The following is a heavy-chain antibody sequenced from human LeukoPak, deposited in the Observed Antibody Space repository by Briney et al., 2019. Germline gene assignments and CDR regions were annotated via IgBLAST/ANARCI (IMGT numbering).Heavy chain of an antibody. CDR1: GDSISSSSYY. CDR3: ARHNFPEGYKGDQPRVRVAYQHAFDI. V-gene: IGHV4-39*01. CDR2: IYYSGST. J-gene: IGHJ3*02. Sequence: NSSETLSLTCTGSGDSISSSSYYWGWIRQPPGKGLEWIGSIYYSGSTYYNPSLKSRVTISVDTSKNQFSLKLSSVTAADTAVYYCARHNFPEGYKGDQPRVRVAYQHAFDIWGQGTMVTVSS. D-gene: IGHD1-14*01.